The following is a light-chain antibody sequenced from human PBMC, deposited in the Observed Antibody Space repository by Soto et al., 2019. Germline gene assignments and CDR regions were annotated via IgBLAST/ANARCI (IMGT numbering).Light chain of an antibody. Sequence: NIQMTQSPSAMSASVGDRVTITCRARQGISNYLAWFQQKPGKVPKHLIYAASSLQSGVPSRFSGRGSGTEFTLTVSSLQPEDFATYYCLQHNSYPWTFGQGNKVEIK. CDR3: LQHNSYPWT. V-gene: IGKV1D-17*01. CDR1: QGISNY. J-gene: IGKJ1*01. CDR2: AAS.